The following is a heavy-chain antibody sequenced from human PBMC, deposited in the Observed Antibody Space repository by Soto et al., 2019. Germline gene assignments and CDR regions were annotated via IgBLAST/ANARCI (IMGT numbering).Heavy chain of an antibody. D-gene: IGHD4-17*01. J-gene: IGHJ6*02. CDR2: IYPHDSDT. Sequence: GESLKISCNGSGYNFHTYWIAWVRQMPGKGLEWMGFIYPHDSDTRYSPSFRVQVTISADKSINTAYLQWTSLKASDTAIYFCARPTDYHYGMQVWGQGTTVTVSS. V-gene: IGHV5-51*01. CDR1: GYNFHTYW. CDR3: ARPTDYHYGMQV.